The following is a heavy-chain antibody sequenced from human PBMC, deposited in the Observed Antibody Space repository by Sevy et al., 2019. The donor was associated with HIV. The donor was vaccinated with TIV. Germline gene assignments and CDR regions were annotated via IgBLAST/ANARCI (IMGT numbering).Heavy chain of an antibody. D-gene: IGHD3-10*01. CDR1: GYSFTSYW. CDR2: IYPGDSDT. CDR3: ARHIRDLRSGSQEDYFDY. Sequence: GESLKISCKGSGYSFTSYWIGWVRQMPGKGLEWMGIIYPGDSDTRYSPSFQGQVTISADKSISTAYLQWSSLKASDTAMYYCARHIRDLRSGSQEDYFDYWGQGTLVTVSS. V-gene: IGHV5-51*01. J-gene: IGHJ4*02.